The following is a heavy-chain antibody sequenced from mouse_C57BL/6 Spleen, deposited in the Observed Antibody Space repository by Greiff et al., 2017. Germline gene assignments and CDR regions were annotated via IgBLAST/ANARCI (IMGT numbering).Heavy chain of an antibody. Sequence: EVKLMESGPGLVKPSQSLSLTCSVTGYSITSGYYWHWIRQFPGNKLEWMGYISYDGSNYYNPSLNNRISITRDTSKNQFFQKLKSVTTKDTATYDCASYYDYDGDWFAYWGQGTLVTVSA. CDR2: ISYDGSN. D-gene: IGHD2-4*01. J-gene: IGHJ3*01. V-gene: IGHV3-6*01. CDR1: GYSITSGYY. CDR3: ASYYDYDGDWFAY.